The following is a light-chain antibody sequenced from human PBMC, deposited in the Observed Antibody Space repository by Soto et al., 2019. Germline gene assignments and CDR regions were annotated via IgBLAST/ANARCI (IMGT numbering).Light chain of an antibody. CDR1: SSDVGAYKS. V-gene: IGLV2-14*01. Sequence: QSVLTQPASVSGSPGQSITISCTGTSSDVGAYKSVSWYQHHPGKAPKLIIFEVSNRPSGVSNRFSGSKSGNTASLTISGLQADDEARYYCSSYTSSSTLYVFGSGTKLTVL. CDR3: SSYTSSSTLYV. J-gene: IGLJ1*01. CDR2: EVS.